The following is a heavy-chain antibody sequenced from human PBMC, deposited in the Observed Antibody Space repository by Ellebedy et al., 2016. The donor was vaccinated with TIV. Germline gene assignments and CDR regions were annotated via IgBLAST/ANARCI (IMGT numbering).Heavy chain of an antibody. V-gene: IGHV4-31*03. CDR2: IYYSGST. Sequence: SETLSLTCTVSGGSISSGGYYWSWIRQHPGKGLEWIGYIYYSGSTYYNPSLKSRVTISVDTSKNQFSLKLSSVTAADTAVYYCARGLGWWELRPFDYWGQGTLVTVSS. CDR3: ARGLGWWELRPFDY. CDR1: GGSISSGGYY. J-gene: IGHJ4*02. D-gene: IGHD4/OR15-4a*01.